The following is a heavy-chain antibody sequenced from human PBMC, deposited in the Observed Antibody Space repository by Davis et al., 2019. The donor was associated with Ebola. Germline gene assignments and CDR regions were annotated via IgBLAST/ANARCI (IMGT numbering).Heavy chain of an antibody. Sequence: MPSETLSLTCTVSGGSISSSSYYWGWIRQPPGKGLEWIGSIYYSGSTYYNPSLKSRVTISVDTSKNQFTLKLSSVTAADTAVYYCARSTQLTMVRGVILLPYGMDVWGQGTTVTVSS. CDR1: GGSISSSSYY. CDR2: IYYSGST. D-gene: IGHD3-10*01. V-gene: IGHV4-39*01. CDR3: ARSTQLTMVRGVILLPYGMDV. J-gene: IGHJ6*02.